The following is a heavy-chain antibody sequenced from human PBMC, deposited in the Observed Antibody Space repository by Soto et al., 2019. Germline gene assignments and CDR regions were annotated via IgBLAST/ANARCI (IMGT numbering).Heavy chain of an antibody. CDR1: GFTFSSYA. Sequence: HPGGSLRLSCAASGFTFSSYAMSWVRQAPGKGLEWVSAISGSGGSTYYADSVKGRFTISRDNSKNTLYLQMNSLRAEDTAVYYCAKDGPLVPARITGTSSSFDYWGQGTLVTVSS. V-gene: IGHV3-23*01. CDR3: AKDGPLVPARITGTSSSFDY. J-gene: IGHJ4*02. D-gene: IGHD1-7*01. CDR2: ISGSGGST.